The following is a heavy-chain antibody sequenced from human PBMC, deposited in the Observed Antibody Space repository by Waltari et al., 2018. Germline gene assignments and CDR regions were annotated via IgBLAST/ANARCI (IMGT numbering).Heavy chain of an antibody. CDR2: IYYSGST. V-gene: IGHV4-39*07. CDR1: GGSISSSSYY. CDR3: ARGIVGATTPHFDY. J-gene: IGHJ4*02. Sequence: QLQLQESGPGLVKPSETLSLTCTVSGGSISSSSYYWGWIRQPPGKGLEWIGSIYYSGSTYYNPSLKSRVTISVDTSKNQFSLKLSSVTAADTAVYYCARGIVGATTPHFDYWGQGTLVTVSS. D-gene: IGHD1-26*01.